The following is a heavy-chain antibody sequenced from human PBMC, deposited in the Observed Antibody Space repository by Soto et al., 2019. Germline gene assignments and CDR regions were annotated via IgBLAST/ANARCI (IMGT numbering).Heavy chain of an antibody. D-gene: IGHD1-7*01. CDR3: AREGITGTIRSFDY. CDR1: GGSISSGGYY. CDR2: IYYSGST. Sequence: PSETLSLTCTVSGGSISSGGYYWSWIRQHPGKCLEWIGYIYYSGSTYYNPSLKSRVTISVDTSKNQFSLKLSSVTAADTAVYYCAREGITGTIRSFDYWRQGTLVTVS. J-gene: IGHJ4*02. V-gene: IGHV4-31*03.